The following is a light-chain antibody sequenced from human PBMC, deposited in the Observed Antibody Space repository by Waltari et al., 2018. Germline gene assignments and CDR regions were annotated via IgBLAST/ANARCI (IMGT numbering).Light chain of an antibody. Sequence: EILLTQSTATLSLSPGERATLSCRASQSVSSNFLAWYQHTSGQAPRLLLYGTSSRAAGVPARFSGSGSGTDFTLTISGLEAEDFAVYYCQQFDSSPWAFGQGTAVEMK. CDR3: QQFDSSPWA. V-gene: IGKV3-20*01. CDR2: GTS. J-gene: IGKJ1*01. CDR1: QSVSSNF.